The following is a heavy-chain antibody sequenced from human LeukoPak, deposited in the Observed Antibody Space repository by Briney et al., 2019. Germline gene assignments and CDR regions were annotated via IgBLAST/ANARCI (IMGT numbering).Heavy chain of an antibody. CDR1: GHTFTSYD. V-gene: IGHV1-8*01. Sequence: ASVTVSCKASGHTFTSYDINWVRQATGQGLEWMGWMNPNSGNTGYAQKFQGRVTMTRNTSISTAYMELSSLRSEDTAVYYCARALVICSSTSCYTLYYYYGMDVWGQGTTVTVSS. CDR3: ARALVICSSTSCYTLYYYYGMDV. J-gene: IGHJ6*02. CDR2: MNPNSGNT. D-gene: IGHD2-2*02.